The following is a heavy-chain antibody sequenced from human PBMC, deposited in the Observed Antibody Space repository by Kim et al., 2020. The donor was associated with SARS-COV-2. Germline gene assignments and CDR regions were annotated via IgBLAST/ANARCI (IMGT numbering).Heavy chain of an antibody. CDR1: GGSISSVSYH. Sequence: TLSLTCTVSGGSISSVSYHWTWIRQQPGKGLEWIGYIHSSGRTYYSPSLKSRVTISVDTSKKQFSLNLTSVTAADTAVYYCARRGGWSFDYWGQGSLVTVSS. D-gene: IGHD6-19*01. J-gene: IGHJ4*02. CDR3: ARRGGWSFDY. V-gene: IGHV4-31*03. CDR2: IHSSGRT.